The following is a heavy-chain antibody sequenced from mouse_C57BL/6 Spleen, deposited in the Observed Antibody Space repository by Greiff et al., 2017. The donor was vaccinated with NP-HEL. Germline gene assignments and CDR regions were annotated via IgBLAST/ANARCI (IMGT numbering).Heavy chain of an antibody. CDR2: IDPSDSYT. J-gene: IGHJ2*01. D-gene: IGHD2-2*01. CDR1: GYTFTSYW. CDR3: ARGYDSDFDY. Sequence: QVQLQQPGAELVKPGASVKLSCKASGYTFTSYWMQWVKQRPGQGLEWIGEIDPSDSYTNYNHKFKGKATLTVDTASSPAYMQRSSLTSEDSAVYYCARGYDSDFDYWGQGTTLTVSS. V-gene: IGHV1-50*01.